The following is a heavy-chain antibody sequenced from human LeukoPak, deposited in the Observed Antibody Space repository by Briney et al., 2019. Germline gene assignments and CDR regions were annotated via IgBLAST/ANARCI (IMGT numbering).Heavy chain of an antibody. CDR2: IYSGGST. D-gene: IGHD4-23*01. Sequence: GGSLRLSCAASGFTVSSNYMSWVRQAPGKGLEWVSVIYSGGSTYYADSVKGRFTISRDNSKNTLYLQMNSLRAEDTAVYYCARGAVVTYFDYWGQETLVTVSS. CDR1: GFTVSSNY. V-gene: IGHV3-66*02. J-gene: IGHJ4*02. CDR3: ARGAVVTYFDY.